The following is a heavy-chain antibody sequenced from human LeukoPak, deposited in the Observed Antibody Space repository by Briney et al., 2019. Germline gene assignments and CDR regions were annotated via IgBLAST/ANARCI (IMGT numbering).Heavy chain of an antibody. J-gene: IGHJ3*02. D-gene: IGHD3-10*01. CDR1: GYTFTSYG. Sequence: ASVKVSCKASGYTFTSYGISWVRQAPGQGLEWMGWISAYNGNTNYAQKLQGRVTMTRDLSTSTVYMELSSLRSEDTAVYYCAREESRGFDTWGQGTMVTVSS. CDR3: AREESRGFDT. V-gene: IGHV1-18*01. CDR2: ISAYNGNT.